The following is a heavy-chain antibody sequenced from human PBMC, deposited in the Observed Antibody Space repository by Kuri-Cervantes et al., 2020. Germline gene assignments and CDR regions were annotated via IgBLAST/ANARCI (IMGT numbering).Heavy chain of an antibody. CDR2: ISASGSST. D-gene: IGHD3-9*01. V-gene: IGHV3-23*01. J-gene: IGHJ4*02. CDR1: GFTFGSYT. CDR3: ARPAGDYDILTGYDY. Sequence: GGSLRLSCAASGFTFGSYTMSWVRQAPGKGLEWVSAISASGSSTYYADPVKGRFTISRDNSKNTLSLQMSSLRAGDTAVYYCARPAGDYDILTGYDYWGQGTLVTVSS.